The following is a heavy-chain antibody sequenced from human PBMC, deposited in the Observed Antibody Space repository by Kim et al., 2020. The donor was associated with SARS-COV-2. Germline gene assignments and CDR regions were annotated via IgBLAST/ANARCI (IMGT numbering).Heavy chain of an antibody. CDR3: ARDRGQTAAGTPFDP. CDR1: GGSIATAGYC. V-gene: IGHV4-39*07. Sequence: SETLSLTCIVSGGSIATAGYCWAWFRQPPGKGLEWITNIYYRGNTYYNASLRSRPTISLDRPKNQISLGVTSVTAADTAVYYCARDRGQTAAGTPFDPWGQGTLVTVSA. J-gene: IGHJ5*02. CDR2: IYYRGNT. D-gene: IGHD6-13*01.